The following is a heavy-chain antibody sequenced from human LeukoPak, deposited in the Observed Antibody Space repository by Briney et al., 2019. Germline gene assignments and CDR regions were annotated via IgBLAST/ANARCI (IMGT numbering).Heavy chain of an antibody. Sequence: SETLSLTCTVSGGSINSYYWSWIRQPPGKGLEYIGYIYYSGSTNYNPSLKSRVTISVDTSKNQFSLKLSSVTAADTAVYYCARRYYGSGSYYFDYWGQGTLVTVSS. D-gene: IGHD3-10*01. CDR1: GGSINSYY. CDR2: IYYSGST. CDR3: ARRYYGSGSYYFDY. J-gene: IGHJ4*02. V-gene: IGHV4-59*08.